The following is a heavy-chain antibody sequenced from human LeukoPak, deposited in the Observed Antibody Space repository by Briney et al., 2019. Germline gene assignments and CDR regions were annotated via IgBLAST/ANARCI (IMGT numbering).Heavy chain of an antibody. J-gene: IGHJ4*02. CDR1: GSTFSSYA. CDR3: AKDQSGSYYYFDY. Sequence: PGASLRLSCAASGSTFSSYAMSWVRQAPGKGLEWVSVISGSGGSTYYADSVKGRFTISRDNSKNTLYLQMNSLRAEDTAVYYCAKDQSGSYYYFDYWGQGTLVTVSS. D-gene: IGHD1-26*01. CDR2: ISGSGGST. V-gene: IGHV3-23*01.